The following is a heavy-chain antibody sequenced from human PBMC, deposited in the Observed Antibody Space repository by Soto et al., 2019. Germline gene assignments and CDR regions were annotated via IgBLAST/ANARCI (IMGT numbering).Heavy chain of an antibody. CDR2: ISYDGSNK. CDR3: ARVKSGYDYYYYYGMDV. J-gene: IGHJ6*02. Sequence: GGSLRLSCAASGFTFSSYAMHWVRQAPGKGLEWVAVISYDGSNKYYADSVKGRFTISRDNSKNTLYLQMNSLRAEDTAVYYCARVKSGYDYYYYYGMDVWGQGTTVTVSS. CDR1: GFTFSSYA. V-gene: IGHV3-30-3*01. D-gene: IGHD5-12*01.